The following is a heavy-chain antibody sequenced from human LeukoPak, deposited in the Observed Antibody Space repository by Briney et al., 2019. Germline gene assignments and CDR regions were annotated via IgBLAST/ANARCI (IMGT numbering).Heavy chain of an antibody. J-gene: IGHJ4*02. V-gene: IGHV1-18*01. CDR2: ISAYNGNT. CDR1: GYTFTSYG. D-gene: IGHD3-22*01. CDR3: AASGYYDSSGYYSFDY. Sequence: ASVKVSCKASGYTFTSYGISGVRQAPGQGLEWMGWISAYNGNTNYAQKLQGRVTMTTDTSTSTAYMELRSLRSDDTAVYYCAASGYYDSSGYYSFDYWGQGTLVTVSS.